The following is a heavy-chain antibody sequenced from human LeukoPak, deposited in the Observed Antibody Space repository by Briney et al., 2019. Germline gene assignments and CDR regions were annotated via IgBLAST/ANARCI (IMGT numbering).Heavy chain of an antibody. D-gene: IGHD2-15*01. CDR3: AKEVSYCSGGSCYSDGYDWFDP. CDR1: GFTFSSYG. V-gene: IGHV3-23*01. Sequence: GGSLRLSCAASGFTFSSYGMSWVRQAPGKGLEWVSAISGSGGSTYYADSVKGRFTISRDNAKNSLYLQMNSLRAEDTAVYYCAKEVSYCSGGSCYSDGYDWFDPWGQGTLVTVSS. CDR2: ISGSGGST. J-gene: IGHJ5*02.